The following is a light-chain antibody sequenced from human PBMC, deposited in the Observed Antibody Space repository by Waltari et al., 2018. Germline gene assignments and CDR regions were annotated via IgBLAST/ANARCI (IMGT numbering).Light chain of an antibody. CDR1: SDDVGAYKY. V-gene: IGLV2-11*01. CDR2: DVD. CDR3: GSYAGSYGYV. Sequence: QSALTQPRSVSGSPGQSVTLSCIGASDDVGAYKYVPWYQQHPGRAPKLIIFDVDKRPSGVPDRFSGSKSGNTASLTVSALQVEDEADYYCGSYAGSYGYVFGSGTKVSVL. J-gene: IGLJ1*01.